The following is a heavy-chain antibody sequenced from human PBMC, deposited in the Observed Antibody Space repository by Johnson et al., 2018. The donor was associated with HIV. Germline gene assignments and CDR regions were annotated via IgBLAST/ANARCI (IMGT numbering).Heavy chain of an antibody. D-gene: IGHD4-23*01. V-gene: IGHV3-9*01. Sequence: LVESGGGLVQPGRSLRLSCAASEFTFDDYAMHWVRQTPGKGLEWVSGISWSGAAFAYADSVKGRFTISRDSSKNTVYLQMNSLTTEDTAMYYCAEGGYGGGSVFAFDIWGQGTMVNVSS. CDR3: AEGGYGGGSVFAFDI. CDR1: EFTFDDYA. J-gene: IGHJ3*02. CDR2: ISWSGAAF.